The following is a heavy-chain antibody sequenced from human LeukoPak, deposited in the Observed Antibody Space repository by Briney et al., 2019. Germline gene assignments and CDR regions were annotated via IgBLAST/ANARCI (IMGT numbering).Heavy chain of an antibody. Sequence: SETLSLTCAVYGGSFSGYYWSWIRQPPGKGLEWIGEINHSGSTNYNPSLKSRVTISVDTSKNQSSLKLSSVTAADTAVYYCARDRITIFGVVNYNWFDPWGQGTLVTVSS. CDR2: INHSGST. CDR1: GGSFSGYY. J-gene: IGHJ5*02. V-gene: IGHV4-34*01. CDR3: ARDRITIFGVVNYNWFDP. D-gene: IGHD3-3*01.